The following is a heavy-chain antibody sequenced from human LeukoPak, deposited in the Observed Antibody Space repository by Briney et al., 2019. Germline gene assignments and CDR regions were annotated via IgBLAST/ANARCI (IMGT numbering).Heavy chain of an antibody. CDR3: AREVHYYGSGTYFFWFDP. D-gene: IGHD3-10*01. CDR2: TNYNGRN. Sequence: PSETLSLTCTVSGGSISSYYWSWLRQPPGKGLEGIGYTNYNGRNDYNPSIKSRVTMSDDTSKNQFSLRLSSVAAADTAVYYCAREVHYYGSGTYFFWFDPWGQGTLVTISS. J-gene: IGHJ5*02. V-gene: IGHV4-59*01. CDR1: GGSISSYY.